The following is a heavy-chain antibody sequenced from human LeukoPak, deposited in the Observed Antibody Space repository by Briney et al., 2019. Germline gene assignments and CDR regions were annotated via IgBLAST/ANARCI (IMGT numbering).Heavy chain of an antibody. D-gene: IGHD3-10*01. CDR1: GGTFSSYT. J-gene: IGHJ6*02. Sequence: GASVKVSCKASGGTFSSYTISWVRQAPGQGLEWMGRIIPILGIANYAQKFQGRVTITADKSTSTAYMELSSLRSEDTAVYYCARDPKLLWFGEALGYYYGMDVWGRGTTVTVSS. CDR2: IIPILGIA. CDR3: ARDPKLLWFGEALGYYYGMDV. V-gene: IGHV1-69*04.